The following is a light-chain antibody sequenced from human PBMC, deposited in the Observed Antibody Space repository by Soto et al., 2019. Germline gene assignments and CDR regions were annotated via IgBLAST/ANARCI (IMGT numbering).Light chain of an antibody. J-gene: IGKJ4*01. CDR1: QSRLSTSTNRHY. V-gene: IGKV4-1*01. CDR2: GAS. CDR3: YPHEQTPPPT. Sequence: VVRKCVDSRTGVVRGGGSINCKSSQSRLSTSTNRHYIAWYQQQPGQAPRLLIYGASTRESGVPDRFSGSGSGTDFTLTIRSVQPEDFALYCCYPHEQTPPPTFGRGTKVDIK.